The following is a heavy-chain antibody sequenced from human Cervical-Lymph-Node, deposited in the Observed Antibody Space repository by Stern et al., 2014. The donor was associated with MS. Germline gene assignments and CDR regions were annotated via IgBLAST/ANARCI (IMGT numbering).Heavy chain of an antibody. CDR2: TSDDGNRK. J-gene: IGHJ6*02. CDR1: GFTFGTYG. V-gene: IGHV3-30*18. CDR3: AKGGRDYYYFYYGMDV. Sequence: QVQLVQSGGGVVQPGRSLRLSCAASGFTFGTYGMHWVRQAPGKGLECVAVTSDDGNRKHYAASVEGRFTISRDNAKNTLYLQMNGLGPEDTAVYYCAKGGRDYYYFYYGMDVWGQGTTVTVSS.